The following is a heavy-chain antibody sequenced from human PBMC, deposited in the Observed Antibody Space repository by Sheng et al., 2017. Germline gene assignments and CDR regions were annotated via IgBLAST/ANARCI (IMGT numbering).Heavy chain of an antibody. D-gene: IGHD1-26*01. V-gene: IGHV3-21*01. J-gene: IGHJ4*02. CDR1: GFTFSSYS. CDR3: ASGTTSGSYPHF. Sequence: EVQLVESGGGLVKPGGSLRLSCAASGFTFSSYSMNWVRQAPGKGLEWVSSISSSSSYIYYADSVKGRFTISRDNAKNSLYLQMNSLRAEDTAVYYCASGTTSGSYPHFWGQGTLVTVSS. CDR2: ISSSSSYI.